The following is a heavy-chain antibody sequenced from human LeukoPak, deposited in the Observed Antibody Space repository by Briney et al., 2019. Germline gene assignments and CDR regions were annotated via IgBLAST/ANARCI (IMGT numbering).Heavy chain of an antibody. Sequence: PGGSLRLSCAASGFTVINNYMTWGRQAPGKGLEWVSVIYSGGTTHYADSVKGRFTISRDNSKNTLYLQMNSLRVDDTAVYYCWTSLSWGVWGKGTTVTVSS. J-gene: IGHJ6*04. CDR1: GFTVINNY. V-gene: IGHV3-53*01. CDR3: WTSLSWGV. D-gene: IGHD3-16*01. CDR2: IYSGGTT.